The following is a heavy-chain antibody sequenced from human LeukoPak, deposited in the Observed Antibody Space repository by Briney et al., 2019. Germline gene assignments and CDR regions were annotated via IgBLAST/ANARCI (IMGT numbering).Heavy chain of an antibody. Sequence: GGSLRLSCAASGFTFSSYGMNWVRQAPGKGLEWVAVISYDGTNKFYVDSLRGRFAISRDNSKNTLYLQMNSLRAEDTAVYYCAKDGYYGSGTYPDYWGQGTLVTVSS. D-gene: IGHD3-10*01. CDR2: ISYDGTNK. CDR1: GFTFSSYG. J-gene: IGHJ4*02. V-gene: IGHV3-30*18. CDR3: AKDGYYGSGTYPDY.